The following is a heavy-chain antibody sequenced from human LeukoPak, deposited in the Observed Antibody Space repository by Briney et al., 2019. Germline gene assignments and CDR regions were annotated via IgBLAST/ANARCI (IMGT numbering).Heavy chain of an antibody. D-gene: IGHD1-26*01. J-gene: IGHJ4*02. Sequence: PSETLSLTCSVSGGSISTYYWSWIRQPPGKGLEWIGYIYPSGSTDYNPSLKSRDTISVDTSKNQFSLKLSSLTAADTAVYYCAREGGGPFDYWGQGTLVTVSS. V-gene: IGHV4-59*01. CDR1: GGSISTYY. CDR2: IYPSGST. CDR3: AREGGGPFDY.